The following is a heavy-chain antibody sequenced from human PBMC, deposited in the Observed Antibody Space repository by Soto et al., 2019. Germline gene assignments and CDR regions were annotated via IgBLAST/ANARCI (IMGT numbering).Heavy chain of an antibody. Sequence: QTLSLTCVISGDSVSNNNIAWNWIRQSPSRGLEWLGRTYYRSKWYNDYAVSMKSRITIDPDTSKNQFSLQLNSVTPEDTAVYYCVRLIGNSWLDYWGQGTLVTVSS. J-gene: IGHJ4*02. CDR3: VRLIGNSWLDY. D-gene: IGHD6-13*01. CDR2: TYYRSKWYN. V-gene: IGHV6-1*01. CDR1: GDSVSNNNIA.